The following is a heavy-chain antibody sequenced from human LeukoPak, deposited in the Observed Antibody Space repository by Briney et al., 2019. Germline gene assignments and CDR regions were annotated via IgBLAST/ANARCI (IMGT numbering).Heavy chain of an antibody. Sequence: SVKVSCKASGGTFSSYAISWVRQAPGQGLEWMGGIIPIFGTANYAQKFQGRVTITADKSTSTAYMELSSLRAEDTAVYYCAKVVVVPSATTKTYYFDSWGQGTLVTVSS. CDR3: AKVVVVPSATTKTYYFDS. V-gene: IGHV1-69*06. CDR2: IIPIFGTA. D-gene: IGHD2-2*01. CDR1: GGTFSSYA. J-gene: IGHJ4*02.